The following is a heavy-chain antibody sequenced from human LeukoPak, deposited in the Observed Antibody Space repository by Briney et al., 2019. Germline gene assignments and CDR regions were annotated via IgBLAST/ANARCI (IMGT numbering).Heavy chain of an antibody. D-gene: IGHD1-26*01. J-gene: IGHJ4*02. V-gene: IGHV3-30*02. CDR2: IRYDGSDE. CDR3: TRDPILGAPDYFDY. CDR1: GFTFSNYG. Sequence: GGSLRLSCAASGFTFSNYGIHWVRQAPGKGLEWVAFIRYDGSDEYYAESVKGRFTISRDNSKNTMYLQMNNLREEDTAVYYCTRDPILGAPDYFDYWGQGTLVTVSS.